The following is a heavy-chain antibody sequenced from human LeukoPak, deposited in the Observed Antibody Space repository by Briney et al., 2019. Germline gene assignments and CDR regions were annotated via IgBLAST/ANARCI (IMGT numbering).Heavy chain of an antibody. D-gene: IGHD3-3*01. V-gene: IGHV4-59*11. CDR2: VFYGGIT. J-gene: IGHJ4*02. Sequence: PSETLSLTCTVSAGSISTPYWHWIRQSPGKRLEWIGFVFYGGITNYNPSVKGRVTISLDTSKNQFSLKLTSVTAADTAVYYCASGTVFGVITPQYFHYWGQGTRVTVSS. CDR1: AGSISTPY. CDR3: ASGTVFGVITPQYFHY.